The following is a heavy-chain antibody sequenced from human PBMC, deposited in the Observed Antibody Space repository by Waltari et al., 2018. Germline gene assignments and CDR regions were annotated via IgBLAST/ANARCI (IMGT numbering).Heavy chain of an antibody. CDR2: INAGGSVM. D-gene: IGHD3-16*01. V-gene: IGHV3-48*03. Sequence: QVVDSGGGVVQAGRSLGLSCTASRFTFSMYDFNWFRQAPGKAPEWISRINAGGSVMYYADSVKGRFAISRDNANNFLYLQMDRLTVEDTAVYYCERSGGYWGQGSQVTVSS. CDR3: ERSGGY. CDR1: RFTFSMYD. J-gene: IGHJ4*02.